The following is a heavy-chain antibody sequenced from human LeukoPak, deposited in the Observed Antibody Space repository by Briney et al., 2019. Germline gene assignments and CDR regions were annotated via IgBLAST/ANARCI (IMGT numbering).Heavy chain of an antibody. D-gene: IGHD6-19*01. J-gene: IGHJ4*02. V-gene: IGHV3-11*01. Sequence: GGSLRLSCAASGFTFSDYNMRWIRQAPGKGLEWVSSISRSGSTKYYADSVKGRFTISRDNAKNSLFLQMNSLRAEDTAVYYCAKGWGAVAGTFFFDYWGQGNLVTVSS. CDR2: ISRSGSTK. CDR3: AKGWGAVAGTFFFDY. CDR1: GFTFSDYN.